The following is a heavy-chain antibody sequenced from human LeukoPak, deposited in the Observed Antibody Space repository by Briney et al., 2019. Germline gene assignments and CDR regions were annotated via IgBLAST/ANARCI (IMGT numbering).Heavy chain of an antibody. CDR2: ISGSGGTT. V-gene: IGHV3-23*01. D-gene: IGHD1-14*01. Sequence: GGSLRLSCAASGFTFSNYAMTWVRQAPGKGLEWVSAISGSGGTTYYADSVKGRFTISRDNSKNTLYLQMNSLRAEDTAAYYCARGGNAFDIWGQGTMVTVSS. CDR1: GFTFSNYA. CDR3: ARGGNAFDI. J-gene: IGHJ3*02.